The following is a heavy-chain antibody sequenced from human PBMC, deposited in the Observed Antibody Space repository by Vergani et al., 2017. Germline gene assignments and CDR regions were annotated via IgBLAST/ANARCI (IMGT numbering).Heavy chain of an antibody. CDR3: ASRLGADWLSWFDP. Sequence: QVQLQQWGAGLLKPSETLSLTCAVYGGSFSGYYWSWIRQPPGKGLEWIGEINHSGSTNYNPSLKSRVTISVDTSKNQFSLKLSSVTAGDTAVYYCASRLGADWLSWFDPWGQGTLVTVSS. CDR2: INHSGST. D-gene: IGHD3-9*01. V-gene: IGHV4-34*01. J-gene: IGHJ5*02. CDR1: GGSFSGYY.